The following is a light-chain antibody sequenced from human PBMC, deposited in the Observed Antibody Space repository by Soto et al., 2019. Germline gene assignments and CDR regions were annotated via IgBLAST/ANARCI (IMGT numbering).Light chain of an antibody. Sequence: EVALTQSPGTLSLSPGARATLSCGASQSIANNYLTWYQQKPGQAPRVLIYDASTRATGIPDRFSGSGSGTDFTLTISRLEPEDSAVYYCQQYGSSPWTFGQGTKVDI. CDR2: DAS. J-gene: IGKJ1*01. CDR3: QQYGSSPWT. CDR1: QSIANNY. V-gene: IGKV3-20*01.